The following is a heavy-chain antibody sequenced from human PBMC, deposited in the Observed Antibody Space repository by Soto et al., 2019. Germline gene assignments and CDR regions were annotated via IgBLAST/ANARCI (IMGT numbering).Heavy chain of an antibody. D-gene: IGHD5-12*01. CDR1: GDTFTIFA. CDR3: ARDLGSGYDPGDY. CDR2: IIPTIGTT. J-gene: IGHJ4*02. V-gene: IGHV1-69*12. Sequence: QVQLVQSGAEVKKPGSSVKVSCKASGDTFTIFAISWVRQAPGQGLEWMGGIIPTIGTTNYAQRFQGRITITGDXSXXTXYMELSSLKSEDTAVYYCARDLGSGYDPGDYWGQGTLVTVSS.